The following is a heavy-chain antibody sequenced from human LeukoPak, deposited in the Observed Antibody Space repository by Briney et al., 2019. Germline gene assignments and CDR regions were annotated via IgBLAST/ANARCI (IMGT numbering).Heavy chain of an antibody. CDR3: ASGYYYDSSGVQSHAFDI. V-gene: IGHV3-21*01. CDR1: GFTFNSYS. CDR2: ISSSSSYI. J-gene: IGHJ3*02. D-gene: IGHD3-22*01. Sequence: GGSLRLSCAASGFTFNSYSMNWVRQAPGKGLEWVSSISSSSSYIYYADSVKGRFTISRDNAKNSLYLQMNSLRAEDTAVYYCASGYYYDSSGVQSHAFDIWGQGTMVTVSS.